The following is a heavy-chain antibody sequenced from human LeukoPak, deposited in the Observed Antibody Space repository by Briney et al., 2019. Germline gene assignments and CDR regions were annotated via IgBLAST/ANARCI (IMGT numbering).Heavy chain of an antibody. CDR1: GYSFTSYW. D-gene: IGHD3-10*01. CDR3: AREHYYGSGSYYPWGY. V-gene: IGHV5-51*01. Sequence: GEFLKISCKGSGYSFTSYWIGWVRQMPGKGLEWMGIIYPGDSYTIYSPSFQGQVTISVDKSISTAYLQWSSLKASDTAMYYCAREHYYGSGSYYPWGYWGQGTLVTVSS. CDR2: IYPGDSYT. J-gene: IGHJ4*02.